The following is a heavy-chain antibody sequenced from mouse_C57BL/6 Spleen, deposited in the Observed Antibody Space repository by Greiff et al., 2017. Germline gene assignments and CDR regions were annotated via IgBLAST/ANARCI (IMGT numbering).Heavy chain of an antibody. J-gene: IGHJ2*01. CDR3: ARSPYYYGSSYYFDY. CDR1: GYTFTSYW. CDR2: IYPSDSET. V-gene: IGHV1-61*01. Sequence: QVQLQQPGAELVRPGSSVKLSCKASGYTFTSYWMDWVKQRPGQGLEWIGNIYPSDSETHYNQKFKDKATLTVDKSSSTAYMQLSSLTSADSAVYYCARSPYYYGSSYYFDYWGQGTTLTVSS. D-gene: IGHD1-1*01.